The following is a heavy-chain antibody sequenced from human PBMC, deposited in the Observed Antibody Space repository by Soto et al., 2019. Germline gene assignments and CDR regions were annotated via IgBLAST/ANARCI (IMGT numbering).Heavy chain of an antibody. CDR1: GGTFSSYT. CDR2: IIPILGIA. CDR3: ARRWVSSHDAFDI. V-gene: IGHV1-69*02. J-gene: IGHJ3*02. D-gene: IGHD6-13*01. Sequence: QVQLVQSGAEVKKPGSSVKVSCKASGGTFSSYTISWVRQAPGQGLEWMGRIIPILGIANYAQKFQGRVTITADKSTSTAYMELSSLRSDDTAVYYCARRWVSSHDAFDIWGQGTMVTVSS.